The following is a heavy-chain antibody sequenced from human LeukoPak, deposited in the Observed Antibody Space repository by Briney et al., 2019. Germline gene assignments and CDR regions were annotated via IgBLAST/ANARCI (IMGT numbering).Heavy chain of an antibody. CDR1: GFVFSDFC. Sequence: GGSLRLSCAASGFVFSDFCMSWVRQAPGKGLEWVANIKYDGSDKYYVDSVKGRFTISRDNAKNSLYLQMNGLTIEDTAIYYCTKEEWFRFDYWGQGNLVTVAS. V-gene: IGHV3-7*03. J-gene: IGHJ4*02. CDR3: TKEEWFRFDY. CDR2: IKYDGSDK. D-gene: IGHD2-8*01.